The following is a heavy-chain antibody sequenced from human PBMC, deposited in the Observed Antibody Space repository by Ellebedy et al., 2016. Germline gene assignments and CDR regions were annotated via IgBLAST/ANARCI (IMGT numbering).Heavy chain of an antibody. D-gene: IGHD3-9*01. Sequence: SETLSLTXTVSGGSISSYYWSWIRQPPGKGLEWIGYIYYSGSTNYNPSLKSRVTISVDTSKNQFSLKLSSVTAADTAVYYCARMSYFDWSDAFDIWGQGTMVTVSS. J-gene: IGHJ3*02. V-gene: IGHV4-59*01. CDR3: ARMSYFDWSDAFDI. CDR1: GGSISSYY. CDR2: IYYSGST.